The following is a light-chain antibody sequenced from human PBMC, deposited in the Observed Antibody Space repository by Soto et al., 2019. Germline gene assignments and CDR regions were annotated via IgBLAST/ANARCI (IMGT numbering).Light chain of an antibody. J-gene: IGLJ1*01. Sequence: QSALTQSASVSGSPGQSITISCTGTSSDIGAYNYVSWYQQHPGKAPKLMIYEVSNRPSGVSNRFSGSKSGNTASLTISGLQDEDEADYYCSSYTGSSTPYVFGTGTNLTVL. CDR1: SSDIGAYNY. CDR3: SSYTGSSTPYV. CDR2: EVS. V-gene: IGLV2-14*01.